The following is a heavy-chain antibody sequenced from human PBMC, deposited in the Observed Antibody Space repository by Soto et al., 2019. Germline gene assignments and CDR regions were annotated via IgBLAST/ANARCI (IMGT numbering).Heavy chain of an antibody. CDR3: ARGEWEPRGDY. CDR2: IYSGGST. V-gene: IGHV3-66*01. D-gene: IGHD1-26*01. J-gene: IGHJ4*02. CDR1: GFTVSSNY. Sequence: EVQLVESGGGLVQPGGSLRLSCAASGFTVSSNYMSWVRQAPGKGLEWVSVIYSGGSTYYADSVKGRFTISRDNSKNTLYLQMDSLRAEDTAVYYCARGEWEPRGDYWGQGTLVTVSS.